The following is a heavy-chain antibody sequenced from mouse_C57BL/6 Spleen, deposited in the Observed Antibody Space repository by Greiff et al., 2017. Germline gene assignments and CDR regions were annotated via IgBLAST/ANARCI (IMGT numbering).Heavy chain of an antibody. V-gene: IGHV1-20*01. D-gene: IGHD1-2*01. CDR3: ARDRVLTTAGFAY. Sequence: EVQLQQSGPELVKPGDSAKISCKASGYSFTGYFMNWVMQSHGKSLEWIGRIYPYNGDTFYNQKFKGKATLTVDKSSCTAHVELRSMTSEDSSVDYCARDRVLTTAGFAYWGQGTLVTVSA. CDR2: IYPYNGDT. J-gene: IGHJ3*01. CDR1: GYSFTGYF.